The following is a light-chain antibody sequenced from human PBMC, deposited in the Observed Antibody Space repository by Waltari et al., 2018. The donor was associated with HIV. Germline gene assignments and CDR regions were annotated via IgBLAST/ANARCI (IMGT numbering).Light chain of an antibody. J-gene: IGKJ4*01. Sequence: DIQMTQSPPSVSASVGDRVTITCRASQDISAWLAWYQHKPGKAPKLLIYGASTLESGVPSRVSGSGSGTDFTLTINSLQPEDFATYYCQQASSFLPLTFGGGTKVEI. V-gene: IGKV1-12*01. CDR1: QDISAW. CDR2: GAS. CDR3: QQASSFLPLT.